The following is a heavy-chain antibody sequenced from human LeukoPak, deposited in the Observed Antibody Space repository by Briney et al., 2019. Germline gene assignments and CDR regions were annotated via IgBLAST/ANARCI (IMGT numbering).Heavy chain of an antibody. CDR3: AGSPGAAAHYYYYYMDV. V-gene: IGHV5-51*01. CDR1: GYSFTSYW. D-gene: IGHD6-13*01. Sequence: GESLKISCKGSGYSFTSYWIGWVRQMPGKGLEWMGIIYPGDSDTRYSPSFQGQVTISADKSISTAYLQWSSLKASDTAMYYCAGSPGAAAHYYYYYMDVWGKGTTVTVSS. CDR2: IYPGDSDT. J-gene: IGHJ6*03.